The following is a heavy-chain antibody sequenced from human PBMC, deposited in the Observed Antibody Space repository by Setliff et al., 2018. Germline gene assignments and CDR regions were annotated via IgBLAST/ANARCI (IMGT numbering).Heavy chain of an antibody. CDR2: ILDDGVKK. CDR3: ARTCSGSGCYAGLES. D-gene: IGHD2-15*01. CDR1: GFTFSTYR. Sequence: SLRLSCAASGFTFSTYRMHWVRQAPGKGLEWVAVILDDGVKKYHADSVKGRFTIPRDNSKNTLYLQMNSLRPEDTAVYYCARTCSGSGCYAGLESWGQGTPVTVSS. J-gene: IGHJ4*02. V-gene: IGHV3-30*03.